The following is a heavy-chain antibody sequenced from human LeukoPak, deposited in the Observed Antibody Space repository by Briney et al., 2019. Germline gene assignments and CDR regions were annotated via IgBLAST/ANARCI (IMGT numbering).Heavy chain of an antibody. J-gene: IGHJ4*01. CDR1: GFTFSSYA. Sequence: PGGSLRLSCAASGFTFSSYAIHWVRQAPGKGLDWVALISSDGTIKSYADSVKGRFTISRDSSTLYLQMDSLRTEDTAVYYCARGSIGTPPPFEYWGQGTLVTVSS. D-gene: IGHD2-15*01. V-gene: IGHV3-30-3*01. CDR2: ISSDGTIK. CDR3: ARGSIGTPPPFEY.